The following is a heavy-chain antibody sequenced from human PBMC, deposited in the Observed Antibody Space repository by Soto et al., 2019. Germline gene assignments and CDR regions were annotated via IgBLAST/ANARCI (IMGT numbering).Heavy chain of an antibody. Sequence: GESLKISCRGSGYSFSTYWIGWVRQMPGKGLEWMGIIYPGDSDIRYSPSFQGQVIISADRSISTAYLQWTSLKASDTAMYYCVRQRALDSSGHYSDFWGQGTQVTVS. CDR2: IYPGDSDI. D-gene: IGHD3-22*01. V-gene: IGHV5-51*01. CDR1: GYSFSTYW. CDR3: VRQRALDSSGHYSDF. J-gene: IGHJ4*02.